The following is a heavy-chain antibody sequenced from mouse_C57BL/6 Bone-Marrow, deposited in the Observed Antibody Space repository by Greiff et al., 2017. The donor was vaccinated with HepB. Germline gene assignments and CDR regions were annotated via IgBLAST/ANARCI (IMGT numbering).Heavy chain of an antibody. Sequence: VQLQQSGAELVRPGASVKLSCTASGFNIKDDYMHWVKQRPEQGLEWIGWIDPENGDTEYASKFQGKATITADTSSNTAYLQLSSLTSEDSAVYYCARKRNWDGGFAYWGQGTLVTVSA. CDR3: ARKRNWDGGFAY. CDR1: GFNIKDDY. V-gene: IGHV14-4*01. J-gene: IGHJ3*01. D-gene: IGHD4-1*01. CDR2: IDPENGDT.